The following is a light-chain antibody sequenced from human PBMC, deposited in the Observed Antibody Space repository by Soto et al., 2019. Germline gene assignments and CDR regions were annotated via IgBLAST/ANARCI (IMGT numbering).Light chain of an antibody. CDR3: QQFYRFPWT. CDR2: KAS. V-gene: IGKV1-5*03. J-gene: IGKJ1*01. Sequence: DIQMTQSPSTLSASAGTRVTLTCRASQSIENYLAWYQQKPGKAPKLLIYKASTLESGVPSRFSGSGSGTEFALTINSPQPDDFATYFCQQFYRFPWTFGQGTKVDIK. CDR1: QSIENY.